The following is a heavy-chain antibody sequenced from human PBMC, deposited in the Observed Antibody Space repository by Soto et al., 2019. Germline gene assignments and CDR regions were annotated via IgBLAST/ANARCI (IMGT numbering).Heavy chain of an antibody. CDR3: SRLGASTWSYVSTYS. V-gene: IGHV1-18*04. Sequence: QLVQSGAEVKKPGASVKVSCRASGDTFTTSGFNWVRQAPGQGLEWMGWISANCGNTNYAQKLQGRVTMTTDKSTSTVYMELKSLTSDDTAMYYCSRLGASTWSYVSTYSWGQGTLVTVSS. D-gene: IGHD1-26*01. J-gene: IGHJ4*02. CDR1: GDTFTTSG. CDR2: ISANCGNT.